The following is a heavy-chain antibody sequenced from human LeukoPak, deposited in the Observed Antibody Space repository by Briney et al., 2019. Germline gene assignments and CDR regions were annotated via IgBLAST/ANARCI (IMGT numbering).Heavy chain of an antibody. D-gene: IGHD2-21*02. J-gene: IGHJ4*02. CDR2: ISNDGNRK. V-gene: IGHV3-30*03. CDR3: VRDRDWSFDY. Sequence: GRSLRLSCVASGFTFSGHGRQWVRQAPGKGLESQAFISNDGNRKYYADSVKGRFIISRDNSENTVSLQMSSLRTEDTAVYHCVRDRDWSFDYWDKENMVSVSS. CDR1: GFTFSGHG.